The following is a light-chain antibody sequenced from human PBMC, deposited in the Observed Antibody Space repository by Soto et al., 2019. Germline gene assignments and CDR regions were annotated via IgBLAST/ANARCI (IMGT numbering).Light chain of an antibody. Sequence: IVMKQSPATLSVSPGERATLSCRASQSVSSKLAWYQQKPGQAPRLLIYGASTRATGIPARFSGSGSGTEFTLTISSLQSEDFAVYYCQQYNNGPPITFGQGTRLEI. CDR2: GAS. J-gene: IGKJ5*01. CDR3: QQYNNGPPIT. V-gene: IGKV3-15*01. CDR1: QSVSSK.